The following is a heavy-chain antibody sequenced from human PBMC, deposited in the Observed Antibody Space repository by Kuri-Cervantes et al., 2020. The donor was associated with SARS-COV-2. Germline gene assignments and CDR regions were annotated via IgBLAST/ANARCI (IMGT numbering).Heavy chain of an antibody. J-gene: IGHJ4*02. D-gene: IGHD6-6*01. CDR3: ARDRGGAAQYFDY. CDR1: GFTFSNYA. CDR2: ISYDGTNR. V-gene: IGHV3-30-3*01. Sequence: GGSLRLSCAVSGFTFSNYAVHWVRQAPGKGLEWVAFISYDGTNRDYADSVKGRFTISRDNSKNTLYLHLNNLRSEDTAVYYCARDRGGAAQYFDYWGQGTLVTVSS.